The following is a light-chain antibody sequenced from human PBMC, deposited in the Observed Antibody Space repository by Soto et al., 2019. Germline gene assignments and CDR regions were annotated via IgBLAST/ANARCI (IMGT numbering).Light chain of an antibody. CDR1: QSISYW. Sequence: DIQMTQSPSTLSASVGDRVTITCRASQSISYWLAWYQQKPGKAPKLLISKASDLESGVSSRFSGSGSGTEFTLTISSLQPDDFATYYCQQYDDYSYTFGQGTKLEI. V-gene: IGKV1-5*03. CDR2: KAS. J-gene: IGKJ2*01. CDR3: QQYDDYSYT.